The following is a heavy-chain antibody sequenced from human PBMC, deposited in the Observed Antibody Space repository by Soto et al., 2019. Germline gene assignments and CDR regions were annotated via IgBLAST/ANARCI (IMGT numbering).Heavy chain of an antibody. Sequence: GGSLRLSCAASGFTFSSYEMNWVRQAPGKGLEWVSYISSSGSTIYYADSVKGRFTISRDNAKNSLYLQMDSLRAEDTAVYYCARATVKMLGYYYGMDVWGQGTTVTVSS. V-gene: IGHV3-48*03. D-gene: IGHD4-4*01. CDR2: ISSSGSTI. CDR3: ARATVKMLGYYYGMDV. J-gene: IGHJ6*02. CDR1: GFTFSSYE.